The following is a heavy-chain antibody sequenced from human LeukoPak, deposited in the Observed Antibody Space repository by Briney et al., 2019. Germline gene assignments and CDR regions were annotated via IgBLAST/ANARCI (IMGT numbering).Heavy chain of an antibody. D-gene: IGHD6-19*01. CDR1: GYSISSGYY. V-gene: IGHV4-38-2*02. CDR2: VTYTGIA. Sequence: SETLSLTCTVSGYSISSGYYWGWIRQPPGKGLEWIGYVTYTGIATYNPSLKSRVTLSVDTSKNQFSLKLNSVTVADTAVYYCARDRAVGGRFFDLWGQGILLSVSS. CDR3: ARDRAVGGRFFDL. J-gene: IGHJ4*02.